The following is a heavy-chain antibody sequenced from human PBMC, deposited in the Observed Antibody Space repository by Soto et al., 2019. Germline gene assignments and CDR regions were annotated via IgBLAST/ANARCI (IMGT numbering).Heavy chain of an antibody. CDR3: TRHDSNYDFWSGSPPRYGMDV. D-gene: IGHD3-3*01. J-gene: IGHJ6*02. Sequence: GVSLRVSWAAAGCTFIGSGRRWVRKASGKGLEWVGRIRSKANSYATAYAASVKGRFTISRDDSKNTAYLQMNSLKTEDTAVYYCTRHDSNYDFWSGSPPRYGMDVWGQGTTVTVS. CDR2: IRSKANSYAT. V-gene: IGHV3-73*01. CDR1: GCTFIGSG.